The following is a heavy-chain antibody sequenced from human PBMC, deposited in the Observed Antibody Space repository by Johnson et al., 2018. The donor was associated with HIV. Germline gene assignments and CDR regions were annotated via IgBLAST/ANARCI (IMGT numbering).Heavy chain of an antibody. CDR3: ARSRGADDAVDG. CDR2: IDTEGSGT. Sequence: VQLVESGGGVVQPGGSLRLSCAASGFSFSTYWMHWVRRVPGKGLVWVSRIDTEGSGTTYADSVKGRFTISRDNAKNTVYLQMISLRAEDMAVYCCARSRGADDAVDGWGQGTMVTVSS. CDR1: GFSFSTYW. V-gene: IGHV3-74*03. D-gene: IGHD3-16*01. J-gene: IGHJ3*01.